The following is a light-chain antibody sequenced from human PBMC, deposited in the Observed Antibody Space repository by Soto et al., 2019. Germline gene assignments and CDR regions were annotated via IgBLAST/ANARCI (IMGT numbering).Light chain of an antibody. CDR1: NIGTKS. CDR3: QVWESAVG. CDR2: DDR. V-gene: IGLV3-21*02. J-gene: IGLJ3*02. Sequence: SYELTQPPSVSVAPGQTARITCGGNNIGTKSVHWYQQKPGQAPVLVVYDDRDRPSGTPERFSGSNAGNTATLTISRVEAGDEADFYCQVWESAVGFGGGNKRTVL.